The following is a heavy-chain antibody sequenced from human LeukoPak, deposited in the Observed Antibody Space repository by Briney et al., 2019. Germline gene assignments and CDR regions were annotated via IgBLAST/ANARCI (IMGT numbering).Heavy chain of an antibody. CDR1: GFTFSSYG. J-gene: IGHJ3*02. CDR2: ISYDGSNK. CDR3: ASCSGGSCYYAFDI. D-gene: IGHD2-15*01. Sequence: GGSLRLSCAASGFTFSSYGMHWVRQAPGKGLEWVAVISYDGSNKYYADSVKGRFTISRDNSKNTLYLQMNSLRAEDTAVYYCASCSGGSCYYAFDIWGQGTMVTVSS. V-gene: IGHV3-30*03.